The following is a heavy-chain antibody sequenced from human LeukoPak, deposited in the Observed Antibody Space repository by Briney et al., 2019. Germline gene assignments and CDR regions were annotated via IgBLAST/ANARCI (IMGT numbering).Heavy chain of an antibody. CDR3: ARTSYYFDY. CDR2: ISSSSSTI. Sequence: GGSLRLSCAASGFTFSSYAMSWVRQAPGKGLEWVSYISSSSSTIYYADSVKGRFTISRDNAKNSLYLQMNSLRAEDTAVYYCARTSYYFDYWGQGTLVTVSS. J-gene: IGHJ4*02. CDR1: GFTFSSYA. V-gene: IGHV3-48*04.